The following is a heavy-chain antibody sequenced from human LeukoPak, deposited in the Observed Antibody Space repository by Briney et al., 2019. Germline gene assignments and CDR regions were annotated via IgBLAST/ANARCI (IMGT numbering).Heavy chain of an antibody. CDR1: GGTFSSYA. CDR3: ASGSGGNSVLHGMDV. CDR2: IIPIFGTA. J-gene: IGHJ6*02. V-gene: IGHV1-69*13. D-gene: IGHD4-23*01. Sequence: SVKVSCTASGGTFSSYAISWVRQAPGQGLEWMGGIIPIFGTANYAQKFQGRVTITADESTSTAYMELSSLRSEDTAVYYCASGSGGNSVLHGMDVWGQGTTVTVSS.